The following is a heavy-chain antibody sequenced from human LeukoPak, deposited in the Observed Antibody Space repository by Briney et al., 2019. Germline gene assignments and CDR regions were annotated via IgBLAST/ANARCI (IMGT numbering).Heavy chain of an antibody. V-gene: IGHV3-23*01. J-gene: IGHJ4*02. CDR2: ICDSADTT. CDR1: GFSFSTYG. CDR3: AKALTVKYYFDY. D-gene: IGHD7-27*01. Sequence: GSLRLSCAASGFSFSTYGMSWVRQAPGKGLEWVAVICDSADTTIYSHSVKGRLTISRDNSKNTVYLEMSSLRVEGTAVYYCAKALTVKYYFDYWGQGTLVTVSS.